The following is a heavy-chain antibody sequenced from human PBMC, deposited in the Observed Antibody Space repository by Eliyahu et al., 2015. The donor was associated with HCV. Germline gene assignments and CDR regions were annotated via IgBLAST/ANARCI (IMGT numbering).Heavy chain of an antibody. D-gene: IGHD3-3*01. V-gene: IGHV3-48*03. CDR3: ARRAGHYDFWSGYPHPGYYYGMDV. CDR1: GFTFSSYX. CDR2: ISSGGDTI. J-gene: IGHJ6*02. Sequence: EVQLVESGGGLVQPGGSLRLSCXASGFTFSSYXMNWVRXXPGKGXGWVSYISSGGDTIYYADSVKGRFTISRDNAKNSLYLQMNSLRAEDTAVYYCARRAGHYDFWSGYPHPGYYYGMDVWGQGTTVTVSS.